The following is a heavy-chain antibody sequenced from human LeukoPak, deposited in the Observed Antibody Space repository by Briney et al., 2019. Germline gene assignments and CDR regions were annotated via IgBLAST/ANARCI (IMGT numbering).Heavy chain of an antibody. CDR2: IYHSGST. D-gene: IGHD6-6*01. J-gene: IGHJ3*02. CDR3: ARHSPSYAFDI. V-gene: IGHV4-38-2*01. Sequence: SETLSLTCAVSGYSVSSGYYWGWIRQPPGKGLEWIGSIYHSGSTYYNPSLKSRVTISVDTSKNQFSLKLSSVTAADTAVYYCARHSPSYAFDIWGQGTMVTVSS. CDR1: GYSVSSGYY.